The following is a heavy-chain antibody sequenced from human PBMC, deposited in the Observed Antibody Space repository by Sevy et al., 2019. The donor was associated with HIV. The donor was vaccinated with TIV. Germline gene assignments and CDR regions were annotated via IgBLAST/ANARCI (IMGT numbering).Heavy chain of an antibody. CDR2: ISGSGHTI. CDR1: GFTFSDFH. J-gene: IGHJ4*02. D-gene: IGHD6-13*01. CDR3: AGATAATDKENYFDY. Sequence: GGSLRLSCAASGFTFSDFHMSWIRQAPGRGLEWVSYISGSGHTIYYTDSVKGRFTISRDNAKNSLYLQTNSLRAEDTAVHYCAGATAATDKENYFDYWGQGALVTVSS. V-gene: IGHV3-11*01.